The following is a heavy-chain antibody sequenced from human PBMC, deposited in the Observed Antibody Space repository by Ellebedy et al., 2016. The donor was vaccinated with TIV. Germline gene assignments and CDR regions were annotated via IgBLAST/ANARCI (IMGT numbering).Heavy chain of an antibody. CDR1: GFTFSSYG. CDR3: AKDLASKVKSFDY. Sequence: GESLKISXAASGFTFSSYGMHWVRQAPGKGLEWVAVISYDGRNKYYADSVKGRFTISRDNSKNTLYLQMNSLRAEDTAVYYCAKDLASKVKSFDYWGQGTLVTVSS. V-gene: IGHV3-30*18. CDR2: ISYDGRNK. J-gene: IGHJ4*02.